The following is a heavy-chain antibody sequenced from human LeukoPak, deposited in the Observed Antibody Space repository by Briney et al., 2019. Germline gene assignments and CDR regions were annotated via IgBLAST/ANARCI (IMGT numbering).Heavy chain of an antibody. V-gene: IGHV4-4*02. CDR2: IHHSGST. CDR1: GGSISTNNW. Sequence: SETLSLTCAVSGGSISTNNWWTWVRQPPGKGPEWIGEIHHSGSTDYNPSLKSRVTISPDKSKNQFSLTLTSVTAADTAVYYCARASHWNQLHYFDCWGQGTLATVSS. J-gene: IGHJ4*02. CDR3: ARASHWNQLHYFDC. D-gene: IGHD1-1*01.